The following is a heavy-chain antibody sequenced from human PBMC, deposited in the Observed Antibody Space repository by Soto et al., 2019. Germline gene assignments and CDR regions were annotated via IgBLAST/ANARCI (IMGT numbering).Heavy chain of an antibody. CDR2: LYYGRSA. D-gene: IGHD3-22*01. V-gene: IGHV4-59*01. CDR1: GDSISSYY. Sequence: QVQLQESGPGLVKPSETLSLTCAVSGDSISSYYCMWIRQPPGKGLESIGYLYYGRSANYKPSLKSRVTLSVDTSTNQCTLTLSSMTAADTAVYYCALRSMAVVPEYWGQGTLVTVSS. CDR3: ALRSMAVVPEY. J-gene: IGHJ4*02.